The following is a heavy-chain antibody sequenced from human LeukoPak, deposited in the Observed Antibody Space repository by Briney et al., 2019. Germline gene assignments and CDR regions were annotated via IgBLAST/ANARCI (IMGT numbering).Heavy chain of an antibody. CDR3: AKDLHRGPSYFDY. V-gene: IGHV3-23*01. J-gene: IGHJ4*02. D-gene: IGHD3/OR15-3a*01. Sequence: PSETLSLTCTVSGYSMSSGYYWGWIRQPPGKGLEWVSAISGSGGSTYYADSVKGRFTISRDNSKNTLYLQMNSLRAEDTAVYYCAKDLHRGPSYFDYWGQGTLVTVSS. CDR2: ISGSGGST. CDR1: GYSMSSGYY.